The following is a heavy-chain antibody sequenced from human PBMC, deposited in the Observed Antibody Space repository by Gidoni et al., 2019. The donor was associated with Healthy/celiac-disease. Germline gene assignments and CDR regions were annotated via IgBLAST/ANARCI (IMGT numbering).Heavy chain of an antibody. J-gene: IGHJ4*02. V-gene: IGHV3-9*01. CDR2: SRWNSGSI. CDR1: AFTFDDYA. D-gene: IGHD3-10*01. CDR3: AKDITMVRGVQN. Sequence: EVQLVESGGGLVQPGRSLILSCAASAFTFDDYAMQWVRQAPGKCLGLVSGSRWNSGSIGYAESVKGRFTISRDNAKNSLYLQMNSRRAEDTALYYCAKDITMVRGVQNWGQGTLVTVSS.